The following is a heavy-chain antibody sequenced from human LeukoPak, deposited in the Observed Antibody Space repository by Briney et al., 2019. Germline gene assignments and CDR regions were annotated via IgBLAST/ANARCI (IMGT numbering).Heavy chain of an antibody. CDR3: ARQAGRYCSSTSCYTGGP. J-gene: IGHJ5*02. Sequence: SETLSLTCTVSGGSISSYYWSWIRQPPGKGLEWIGYIYYSGSTNYNPSLKSRVTISVDTSKNQFSLKLGSVTAADTAVYYCARQAGRYCSSTSCYTGGPWGQGTLVTVSS. CDR2: IYYSGST. CDR1: GGSISSYY. V-gene: IGHV4-59*01. D-gene: IGHD2-2*02.